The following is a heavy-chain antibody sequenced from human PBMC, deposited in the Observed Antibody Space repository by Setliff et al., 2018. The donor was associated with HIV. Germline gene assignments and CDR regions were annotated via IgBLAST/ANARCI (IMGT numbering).Heavy chain of an antibody. V-gene: IGHV1-69*13. CDR1: GGSFSSFA. CDR2: IIPMFGTT. D-gene: IGHD5-12*01. J-gene: IGHJ4*02. Sequence: SVKVSCKVSGGSFSSFAISWVRQAPGHGLEWMGGIIPMFGTTNYAQKLQGRVTLSADESTSTAYMQLSSLTSEDTAVYYCARGRWLQSFDYWARERWSPSP. CDR3: ARGRWLQSFDY.